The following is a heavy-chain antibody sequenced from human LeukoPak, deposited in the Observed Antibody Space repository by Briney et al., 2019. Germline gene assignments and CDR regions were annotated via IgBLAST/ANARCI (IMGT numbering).Heavy chain of an antibody. CDR3: ARGYSDWLR. J-gene: IGHJ4*02. V-gene: IGHV3-7*01. Sequence: GGSLRLSCAASGFSVGTNFVSWVCQAPGEGLEWLANINLDGSETHFVDSVKGRFTISRDNAKNSLSLQMSGLRVEDTAVYYCARGYSDWLRWGEGTQVTVSS. D-gene: IGHD4-11*01. CDR2: INLDGSET. CDR1: GFSVGTNF.